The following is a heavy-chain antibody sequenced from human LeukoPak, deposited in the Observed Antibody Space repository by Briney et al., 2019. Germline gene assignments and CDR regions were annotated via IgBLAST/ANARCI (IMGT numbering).Heavy chain of an antibody. J-gene: IGHJ4*02. V-gene: IGHV3-23*01. CDR1: GFTFSFAA. Sequence: TGGSLRLSCAASGFTFSFAAMTWVRQGPGKGLEWVSLISASGGSTYYADSVKGRFTISRDNSKNTLYLQMDSLRAEDTAVYYCARDRTSYEYYFDYWGQGTLVTVSS. D-gene: IGHD2/OR15-2a*01. CDR2: ISASGGST. CDR3: ARDRTSYEYYFDY.